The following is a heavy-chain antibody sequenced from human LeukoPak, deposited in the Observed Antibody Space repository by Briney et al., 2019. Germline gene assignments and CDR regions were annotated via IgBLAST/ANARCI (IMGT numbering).Heavy chain of an antibody. V-gene: IGHV3-21*01. CDR2: ISSSSSYI. CDR1: GFTFSSYS. J-gene: IGHJ6*03. CDR3: AARYSSSWFPYYYMDV. Sequence: GGSLRLSCAASGFTFSSYSMNWVRQAPGKGLEWVSSISSSSSYIYYADSVKGRSTISRDNAKNSLYLQMNSLRAEDTAVYYCAARYSSSWFPYYYMDVWSKGTTVTVSS. D-gene: IGHD6-13*01.